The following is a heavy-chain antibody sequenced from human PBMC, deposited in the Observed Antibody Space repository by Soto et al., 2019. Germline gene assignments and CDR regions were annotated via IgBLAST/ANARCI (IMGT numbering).Heavy chain of an antibody. V-gene: IGHV4-30-4*01. CDR3: ARADYYDSSGYYGGDY. J-gene: IGHJ4*02. CDR1: GGSISSGDYY. D-gene: IGHD3-22*01. Sequence: QVQLQESGPGLVKPSQTLSLTCTVSGGSISSGDYYWSWIRQPPGKGLEWIGYIYYSGSTYYNPSRTSRVTISVDTSKNQCSLKLSSVTAADTAVYYCARADYYDSSGYYGGDYWGQGTLVTVSS. CDR2: IYYSGST.